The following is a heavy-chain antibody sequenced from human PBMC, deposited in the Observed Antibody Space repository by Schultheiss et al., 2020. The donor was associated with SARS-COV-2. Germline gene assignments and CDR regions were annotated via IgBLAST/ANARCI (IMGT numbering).Heavy chain of an antibody. J-gene: IGHJ3*02. V-gene: IGHV4-34*01. D-gene: IGHD3-16*01. Sequence: SETLSLTCAVYGGSFSGYYWSWIRQPPGKGLEWIGSIYYSGSTYYNPSLKSRVTISVDTSKNQFSLKLSSVTAADTAVYYCALDTKGWGDAFDIWGQGTMVTVSS. CDR3: ALDTKGWGDAFDI. CDR1: GGSFSGYY. CDR2: IYYSGST.